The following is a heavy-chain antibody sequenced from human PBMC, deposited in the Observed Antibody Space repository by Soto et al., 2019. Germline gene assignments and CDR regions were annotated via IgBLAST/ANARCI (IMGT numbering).Heavy chain of an antibody. CDR1: GFTFGDYT. Sequence: EVQLVESGGVVVQPGRSLRLSCAASGFTFGDYTMHWVRQAPGKGLEWVSLINWDGTRIYYADSVKGRFTISRDNSKNSLYLQMNNLRTEDTALYYCAKVALADRRDVYIYLDYWGHGTLVTVSS. D-gene: IGHD3-16*02. CDR2: INWDGTRI. V-gene: IGHV3-43*01. CDR3: AKVALADRRDVYIYLDY. J-gene: IGHJ4*01.